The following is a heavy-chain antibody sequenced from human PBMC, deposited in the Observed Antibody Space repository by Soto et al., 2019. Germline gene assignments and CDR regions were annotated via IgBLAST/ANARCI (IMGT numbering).Heavy chain of an antibody. CDR1: GYTFTSYD. V-gene: IGHV1-8*01. CDR3: ARAPCSSTSCDFDY. CDR2: MNPNSGNT. Sequence: ASVKVSCKASGYTFTSYDINWLRQATGQGLEWMGWMNPNSGNTGHAQKFQGRVTMTRNTSISTAHMELSSLRSEDTDVYYCARAPCSSTSCDFDYWGQGTLVTVSS. D-gene: IGHD2-2*01. J-gene: IGHJ4*02.